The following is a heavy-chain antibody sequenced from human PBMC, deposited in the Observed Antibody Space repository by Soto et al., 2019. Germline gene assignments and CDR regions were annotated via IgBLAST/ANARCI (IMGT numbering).Heavy chain of an antibody. CDR3: ARAGDYYGSGSYYKVGYYYYYMDV. CDR2: INHSGST. Sequence: QVQLQQWGAGLLKPSETLSLTCAVYGGSFSGYYWSWIRQPPGKGLEWIGEINHSGSTNYNPSLKSRGTISVDTSKNQFSLKLSSVTAADTAVYYCARAGDYYGSGSYYKVGYYYYYMDVWGKGTTVTVSS. CDR1: GGSFSGYY. V-gene: IGHV4-34*01. J-gene: IGHJ6*03. D-gene: IGHD3-10*01.